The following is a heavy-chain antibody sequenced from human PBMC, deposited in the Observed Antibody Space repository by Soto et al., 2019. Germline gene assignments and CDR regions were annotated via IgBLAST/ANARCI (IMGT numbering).Heavy chain of an antibody. CDR1: GYNFVEYW. CDR2: VYPNDSDV. D-gene: IGHD3-16*01. CDR3: GAGSFEV. J-gene: IGHJ4*02. V-gene: IGHV5-51*01. Sequence: GESLKISCKASGYNFVEYWIGWVRQMPRRVLEWMRSVYPNDSDVKYSPSFQGQVTVSADKSIHPAYLEWSSLKPSDTATYYCGAGSFEVWGEGTQVSVS.